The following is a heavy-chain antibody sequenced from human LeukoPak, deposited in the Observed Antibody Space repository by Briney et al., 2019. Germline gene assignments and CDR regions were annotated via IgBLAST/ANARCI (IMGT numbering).Heavy chain of an antibody. J-gene: IGHJ4*02. CDR1: GYTFTTYY. CDR3: ALYSSTWY. D-gene: IGHD6-13*01. CDR2: INPTGGST. Sequence: ASVKVSCKASGYTFTTYYIHWVRQAPGQGLEGMGIINPTGGSTTYAQKFQGRVTMTRDTSTSTVFMEVNSLRSEDTAVYYCALYSSTWYWGQGTLVTVSS. V-gene: IGHV1-46*01.